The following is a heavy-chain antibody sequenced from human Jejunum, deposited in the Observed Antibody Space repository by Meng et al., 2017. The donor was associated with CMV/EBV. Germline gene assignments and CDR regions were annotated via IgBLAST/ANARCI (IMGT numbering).Heavy chain of an antibody. Sequence: QLVQXGAEXXKPGXSVEXXXKASGYTXXXFYIHWVRQAPGXGLEWMGWIXPNTGGTKYAQKFQGWVTLTRDTSISTAYMELSRLRSDDTAVYYCVRGRYELIWGLFDPWGQGTXVTVSS. CDR1: GYTXXXFY. J-gene: IGHJ5*02. CDR2: IXPNTGGT. V-gene: IGHV1-2*04. D-gene: IGHD1-1*01. CDR3: VRGRYELIWGLFDP.